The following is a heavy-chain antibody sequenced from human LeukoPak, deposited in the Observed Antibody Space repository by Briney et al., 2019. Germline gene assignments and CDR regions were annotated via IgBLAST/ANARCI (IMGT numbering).Heavy chain of an antibody. D-gene: IGHD1-26*01. Sequence: SETLSLTCTVSGGSISSYYWSWIRQPAGKGLEWIGRIYTSGSTNYNPSLKSRVTISVDTSKNQFSLKLSSVTAADTAVYYCARVGRGVGALYFQHWGQGTLVTVSS. CDR3: ARVGRGVGALYFQH. V-gene: IGHV4-4*07. J-gene: IGHJ1*01. CDR1: GGSISSYY. CDR2: IYTSGST.